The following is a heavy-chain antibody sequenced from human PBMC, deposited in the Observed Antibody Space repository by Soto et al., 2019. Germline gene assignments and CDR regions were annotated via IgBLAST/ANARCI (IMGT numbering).Heavy chain of an antibody. D-gene: IGHD6-13*01. Sequence: QVQLQESGPGLVEPSQTLSLTCTVSGGSISGAGYYWSWIRQNPGKGLEWIGYIYYSGTTFYNPSLNSRLTISADTSKTQLSLNLKSVTAADTAVYYCARAWTAAAGWANWFDLWGQGTLVTVSS. CDR1: GGSISGAGYY. CDR3: ARAWTAAAGWANWFDL. J-gene: IGHJ5*02. CDR2: IYYSGTT. V-gene: IGHV4-31*03.